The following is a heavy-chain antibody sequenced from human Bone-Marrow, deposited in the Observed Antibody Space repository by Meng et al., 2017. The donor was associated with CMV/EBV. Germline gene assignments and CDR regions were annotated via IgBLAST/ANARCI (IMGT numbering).Heavy chain of an antibody. Sequence: GESLKISCAASGFIFSDYSMNWVRQSPGGGLEFVATISSDSRYIYYGDSVKGRFAISRDNARRSLYLQMSSLRAEDTALYYCVCRVFEMLTPNDALDIWGQGTKVTVSS. D-gene: IGHD3-10*02. J-gene: IGHJ3*02. V-gene: IGHV3-21*01. CDR1: GFIFSDYS. CDR2: ISSDSRYI. CDR3: VCRVFEMLTPNDALDI.